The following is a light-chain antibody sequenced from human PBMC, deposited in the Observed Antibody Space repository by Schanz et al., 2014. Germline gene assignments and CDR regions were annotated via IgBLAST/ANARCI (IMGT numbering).Light chain of an antibody. Sequence: QSALTQPASVSGSPGQSITVSCTGTSSDVGSYNLVSWYQQHPGKAPKLMIYEGTQRPSGVSNRFSGSKSGNTASLTISGLQAEDEADYYCCSYAGSYTFYVFGTGTKLTVL. CDR2: EGT. CDR1: SSDVGSYNL. CDR3: CSYAGSYTFYV. V-gene: IGLV2-23*01. J-gene: IGLJ1*01.